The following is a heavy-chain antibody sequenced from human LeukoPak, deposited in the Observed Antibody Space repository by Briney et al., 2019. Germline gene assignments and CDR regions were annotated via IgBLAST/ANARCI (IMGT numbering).Heavy chain of an antibody. J-gene: IGHJ4*02. V-gene: IGHV4-4*02. CDR2: IYRSGAT. Sequence: SETLSLTCAVSGDTFSSNNYWTWVRQPPGKGLEWIGEIYRSGATNYNPSLKSRVTVSLDKSKNQFSLRLNSVTAADTAIYYCARNAGYSDLNYWGQGVLVTVSS. D-gene: IGHD3-22*01. CDR1: GDTFSSNNY. CDR3: ARNAGYSDLNY.